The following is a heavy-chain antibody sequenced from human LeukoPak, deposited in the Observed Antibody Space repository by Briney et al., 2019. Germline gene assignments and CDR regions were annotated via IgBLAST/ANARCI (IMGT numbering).Heavy chain of an antibody. Sequence: SDTLSLTCTVSGGSVNRGSFYWAWVRQPPGKGLEWIGGIHHSGNTYYYPSLKSRITISIDTSQNQFSLNLSSVTATDRAVYYCARHEGSYYDKSGYTFDRWGQGTLVIVSS. D-gene: IGHD3-22*01. CDR2: IHHSGNT. V-gene: IGHV4-39*01. J-gene: IGHJ4*02. CDR3: ARHEGSYYDKSGYTFDR. CDR1: GGSVNRGSFY.